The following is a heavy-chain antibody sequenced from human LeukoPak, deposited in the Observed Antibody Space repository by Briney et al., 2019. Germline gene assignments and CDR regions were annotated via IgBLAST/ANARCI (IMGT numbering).Heavy chain of an antibody. CDR1: GGSISSYY. D-gene: IGHD3-9*01. Sequence: SETLSLTCTVSGGSISSYYWSWIRQPPGKGLEWIGEINHSGSTNYNPSLKSRVTISVDTSKNQFSLKLSSVTAADTAVYYCARSPSLRYFDWRSSRWFDPWGQGTLVTVSS. CDR3: ARSPSLRYFDWRSSRWFDP. J-gene: IGHJ5*02. CDR2: INHSGST. V-gene: IGHV4-34*01.